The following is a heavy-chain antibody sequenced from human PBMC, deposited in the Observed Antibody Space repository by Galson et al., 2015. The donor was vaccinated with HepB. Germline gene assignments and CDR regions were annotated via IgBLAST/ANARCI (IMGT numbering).Heavy chain of an antibody. Sequence: SVKVSCKASGYTFTGYYMHWVRQAPGQGLEWMGWINPNSGGTNYAQKFQGRVTMTRDTSISTAYMELSRLRSDDTAVYYCARDYDILTGSMYYFDYWGQGTLVTVSS. J-gene: IGHJ4*02. D-gene: IGHD3-9*01. CDR2: INPNSGGT. CDR3: ARDYDILTGSMYYFDY. V-gene: IGHV1-2*02. CDR1: GYTFTGYY.